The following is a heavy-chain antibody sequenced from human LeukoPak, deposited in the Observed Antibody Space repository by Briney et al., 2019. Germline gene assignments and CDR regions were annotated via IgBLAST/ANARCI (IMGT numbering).Heavy chain of an antibody. CDR2: IIPILGIA. D-gene: IGHD3-22*01. J-gene: IGHJ4*02. V-gene: IGHV1-69*04. CDR3: ASSPYYDSSGSASNFDY. CDR1: GGTFSSYA. Sequence: ASVKVSCKASGGTFSSYAIGWVRQAPGQGLEWMGRIIPILGIANYAQKFQGRVTITADKSTSTAYMELSSLRSEDTAVYYCASSPYYDSSGSASNFDYWGQGTLVTVSS.